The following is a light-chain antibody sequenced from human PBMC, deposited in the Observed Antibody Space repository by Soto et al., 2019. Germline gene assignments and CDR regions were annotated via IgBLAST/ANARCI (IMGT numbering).Light chain of an antibody. CDR1: SSNIGSNT. V-gene: IGLV1-44*01. Sequence: QLVLTQPPSASGTPRQRVTISCSGSSSNIGSNTVNWYQQLPGTAPKLLIYSNNQRPSGVPDRFSGSKSGTSASLAISGLQSEDEADYYCSSYTSSSTYVVFGGGTKLTVL. CDR3: SSYTSSSTYVV. CDR2: SNN. J-gene: IGLJ2*01.